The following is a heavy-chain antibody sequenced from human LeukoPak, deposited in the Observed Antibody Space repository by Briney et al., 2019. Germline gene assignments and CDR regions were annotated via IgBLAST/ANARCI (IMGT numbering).Heavy chain of an antibody. CDR2: INHSGST. D-gene: IGHD1-14*01. Sequence: SETLSLTCTVSGGSISSSSYYWSWIRQPPGKGLEWIGEINHSGSTNYNPSLKSRVTISVDTSKNQFSLKLSSVTAADTAVYYCANRMGPNTGYYFDYWGQGTLVTVSS. CDR3: ANRMGPNTGYYFDY. V-gene: IGHV4-39*07. CDR1: GGSISSSSYY. J-gene: IGHJ4*02.